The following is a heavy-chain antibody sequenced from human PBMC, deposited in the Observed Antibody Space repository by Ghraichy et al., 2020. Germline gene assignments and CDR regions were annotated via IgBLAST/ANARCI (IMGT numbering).Heavy chain of an antibody. CDR2: IYYTGST. V-gene: IGHV4-31*03. J-gene: IGHJ6*02. CDR3: ARSNSGLLNYALDV. Sequence: SETLSLTCTVSGGAISSGDYWTWIRQLPGKGLEWIGYIYYTGSTYYNPSLKSRVIISVDTSKNHFFLNLNSVTAADTAVYYCARSNSGLLNYALDVWGQGTTVTVSS. CDR1: GGAISSGDY. D-gene: IGHD2-2*01.